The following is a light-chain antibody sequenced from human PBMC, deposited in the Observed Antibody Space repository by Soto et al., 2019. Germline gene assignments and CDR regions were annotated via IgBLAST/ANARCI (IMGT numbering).Light chain of an antibody. Sequence: IQLTQSPPSLSASVGDRVTITCRASQTISSWLAWYQQKPGKAPKLLIYKASTLKSGVPSRFSGSGSGTEFTLTISSLQPDDFATYYCQHYNSYSEAFGQGTTVDIK. CDR3: QHYNSYSEA. V-gene: IGKV1-5*03. J-gene: IGKJ1*01. CDR1: QTISSW. CDR2: KAS.